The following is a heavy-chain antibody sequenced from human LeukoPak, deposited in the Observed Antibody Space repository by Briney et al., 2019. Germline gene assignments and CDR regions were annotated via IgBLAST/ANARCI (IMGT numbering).Heavy chain of an antibody. D-gene: IGHD3-22*01. CDR2: IFYSET. CDR3: ARHERSPGIYYGSSGEY. Sequence: SETLSLICTVSGGSMSSMSYYWGWMRQPPGKGLEWIGSIFYSETSYNPSLRSRVTISVDTSKNQFSLKLTSVTAADTAVYYCARHERSPGIYYGSSGEYWGQGALVTVSS. V-gene: IGHV4-39*01. J-gene: IGHJ4*02. CDR1: GGSMSSMSYY.